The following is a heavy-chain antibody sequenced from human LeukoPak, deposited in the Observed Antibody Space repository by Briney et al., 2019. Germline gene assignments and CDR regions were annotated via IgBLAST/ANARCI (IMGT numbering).Heavy chain of an antibody. J-gene: IGHJ5*02. CDR1: GFTFSSYS. CDR3: ARDYSHSYGSNWFDP. Sequence: GGSLRLSCAASGFTFSSYSMNWVRQAPGKGLEWVSSISSSSSYIYYADSVKGRFTISRDNAKNSLYLQMNSLRAEDTAVYYCARDYSHSYGSNWFDPWGQGTLVTVSS. V-gene: IGHV3-21*01. CDR2: ISSSSSYI. D-gene: IGHD5-18*01.